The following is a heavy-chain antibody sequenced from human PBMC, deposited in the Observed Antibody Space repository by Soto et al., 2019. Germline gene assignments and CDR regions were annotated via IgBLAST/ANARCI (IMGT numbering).Heavy chain of an antibody. CDR1: GFTFSDFG. CDR2: ISEDAETD. CDR3: AKAPFRRPYYFYGMDV. V-gene: IGHV3-30*18. J-gene: IGHJ6*02. Sequence: GGSLRLSCVASGFTFSDFGMHWVRQGPGKGLEWLAVISEDAETDFHADSVKGRFTVSRDNFKETLYLQMNSLTTGDSGVYFCAKAPFRRPYYFYGMDVWGQGTTVTVSS. D-gene: IGHD3-10*01.